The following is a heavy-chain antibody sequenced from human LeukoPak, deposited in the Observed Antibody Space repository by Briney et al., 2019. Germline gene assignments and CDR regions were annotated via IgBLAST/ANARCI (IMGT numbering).Heavy chain of an antibody. D-gene: IGHD3-9*01. CDR1: GGSISSSSYY. Sequence: PSETLSLTCTVSGGSISSSSYYWGWIRQPPGKGLEWIGSIYYSGSTYYNPSLKSRVTISVDTSKNQFSLKLSSVTAADTAVYYCARDPGYDILTGYYGSNHYYCYYMDVWGKGTTVTVSS. J-gene: IGHJ6*03. CDR3: ARDPGYDILTGYYGSNHYYCYYMDV. CDR2: IYYSGST. V-gene: IGHV4-39*07.